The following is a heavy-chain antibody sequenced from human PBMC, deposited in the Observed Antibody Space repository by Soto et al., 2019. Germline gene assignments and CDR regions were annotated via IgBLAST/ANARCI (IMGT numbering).Heavy chain of an antibody. D-gene: IGHD2-2*01. CDR1: GGSISSSSYY. Sequence: QLQLQESGPGLVKPSETLSLTCTVSGGSISSSSYYWGWIRQPPGKGLEWIGSIYYSGSTYYNPSLTSRVTISVDTSQNQFPLKLSSVTAADTAVYYCARHVTAMVNNWFDPWGQGTLVTVSS. CDR2: IYYSGST. J-gene: IGHJ5*02. CDR3: ARHVTAMVNNWFDP. V-gene: IGHV4-39*01.